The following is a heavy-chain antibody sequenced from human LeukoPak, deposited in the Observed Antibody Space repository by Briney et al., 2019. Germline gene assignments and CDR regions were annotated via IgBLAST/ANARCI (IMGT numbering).Heavy chain of an antibody. D-gene: IGHD1-26*01. V-gene: IGHV3-74*01. CDR2: INNDGSST. CDR1: GFTFSSYW. J-gene: IGHJ4*02. CDR3: ARAGWRELFDS. Sequence: GGSLRLSCAASGFTFSSYWMHWVRQAPGKGLVWVSRINNDGSSTSYADSVKGRFTISRDNAKNTLYLQMNSLRAEDTAVYHCARAGWRELFDSWGQGTLVTVSS.